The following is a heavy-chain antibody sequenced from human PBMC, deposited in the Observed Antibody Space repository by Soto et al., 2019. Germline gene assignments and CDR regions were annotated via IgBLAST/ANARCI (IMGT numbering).Heavy chain of an antibody. D-gene: IGHD6-19*01. CDR1: GFTFSNYY. Sequence: GGALRLSCGASGFTFSNYYMSWIRQAPGKGLEWVSYISSTGRTIYYADSVKGRFTVSRDNAQNSLSLKLNSLRVEDTAVYYCARSYSSGWEFDYWGQGTQVTVSS. V-gene: IGHV3-11*01. CDR3: ARSYSSGWEFDY. CDR2: ISSTGRTI. J-gene: IGHJ4*02.